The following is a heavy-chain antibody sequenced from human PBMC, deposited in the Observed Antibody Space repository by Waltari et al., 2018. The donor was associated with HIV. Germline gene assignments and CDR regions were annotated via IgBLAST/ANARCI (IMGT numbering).Heavy chain of an antibody. CDR2: IYYSGST. CDR3: ARGNGYYDSSGYYTTPYYFDY. V-gene: IGHV4-59*01. CDR1: GGSISSYY. J-gene: IGHJ4*02. Sequence: QVQLQESGPGLVKPSETLSLTCTVSGGSISSYYWSWIRQPPGKGLEWIGYIYYSGSTNYNPSPKSRVTTSVDTSKNQFSLKLSSVTAADTAVYYCARGNGYYDSSGYYTTPYYFDYWGQGTLVTVSS. D-gene: IGHD3-22*01.